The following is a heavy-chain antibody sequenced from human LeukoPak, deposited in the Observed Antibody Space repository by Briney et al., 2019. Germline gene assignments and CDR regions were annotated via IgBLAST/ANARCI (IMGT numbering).Heavy chain of an antibody. CDR3: ARDSGTAMAVDY. J-gene: IGHJ4*02. V-gene: IGHV3-21*01. CDR1: GFTFSSYS. Sequence: PGGSLRLSCAASGFTFSSYSMNWVRQAPGKGLEWVSSISSSSSYIYYADSVKGRFTISRDNAKNSLYLQMNSLRAEDTAVYYFARDSGTAMAVDYWGQGTLVTVSS. CDR2: ISSSSSYI. D-gene: IGHD5-18*01.